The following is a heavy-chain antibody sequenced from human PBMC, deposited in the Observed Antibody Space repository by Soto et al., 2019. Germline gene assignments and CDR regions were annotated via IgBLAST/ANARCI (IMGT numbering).Heavy chain of an antibody. D-gene: IGHD2-15*01. V-gene: IGHV1-2*02. CDR3: ARDRRYCSGGSCVTFDP. CDR1: GYTFTGYY. CDR2: INPNSGGT. J-gene: IGHJ5*02. Sequence: QVQLVQSGAEVKKPGASVKVSCKASGYTFTGYYMHWVRQAPGQGLEWMGWINPNSGGTNYAQKFQGRVTMTRDTSISTAYMERSRLRSDDTAVYYCARDRRYCSGGSCVTFDPWGQGTLVTVSS.